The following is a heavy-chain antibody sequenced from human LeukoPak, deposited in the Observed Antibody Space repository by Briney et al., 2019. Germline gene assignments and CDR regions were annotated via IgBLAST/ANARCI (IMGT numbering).Heavy chain of an antibody. J-gene: IGHJ4*02. CDR2: ISGSGGST. V-gene: IGHV3-23*01. Sequence: GGSLRLSCAASGFTFSSYAMSWVRQAPGKGLKWVSAISGSGGSTYYADSVKGRFTISRDNSKNTLYLQMNSLRAEDTAVYYCARGGGDGDYANFDYWGQGTLVTVSS. CDR3: ARGGGDGDYANFDY. D-gene: IGHD4-17*01. CDR1: GFTFSSYA.